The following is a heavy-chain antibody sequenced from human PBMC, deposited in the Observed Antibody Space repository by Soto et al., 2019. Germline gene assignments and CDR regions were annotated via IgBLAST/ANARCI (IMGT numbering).Heavy chain of an antibody. V-gene: IGHV2-5*01. Sequence: QITLKESGPTLVKPTQTLTLTCTFSGFSLSTSGVGVGWIRQPPGKALEWLALIYWNDDKRYSPSLKSRLTITKDTSKNQVVLTMTNMDPVDTATYYCARLPEKNHRRQIAVAGTGAFDYWGQGTLVTVSS. CDR3: ARLPEKNHRRQIAVAGTGAFDY. CDR2: IYWNDDK. D-gene: IGHD6-19*01. J-gene: IGHJ4*02. CDR1: GFSLSTSGVG.